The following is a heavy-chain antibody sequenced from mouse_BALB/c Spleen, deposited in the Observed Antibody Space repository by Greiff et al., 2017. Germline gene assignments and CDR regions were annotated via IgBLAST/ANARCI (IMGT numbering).Heavy chain of an antibody. CDR3: ARDGRGSYYAMDY. CDR1: GYAFTNYL. V-gene: IGHV1-54*01. J-gene: IGHJ4*01. CDR2: INPGSGGT. D-gene: IGHD1-1*01. Sequence: QVQLKQSGAELVRPGTSVKVSCKASGYAFTNYLIEWVKQRPGQGLEWIGVINPGSGGTNYNEKFKGKATLTADKSSSTAYMQLSSLTSDDSAVYFCARDGRGSYYAMDYWGQGTSVTVSS.